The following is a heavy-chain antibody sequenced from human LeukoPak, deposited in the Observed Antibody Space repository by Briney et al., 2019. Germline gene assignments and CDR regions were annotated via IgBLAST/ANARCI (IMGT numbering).Heavy chain of an antibody. CDR2: ISYDGSNK. CDR1: GFTFSSYA. Sequence: QPGGSLRLSCAASGFTFSSYAMHWVRQAPGKGLEWVAVISYDGSNKYYADSVKGRFTISRDNSKNTLYLQMNSLRAEDTAVYYCAGPSSWPMIDYWGQGTLVTVSS. V-gene: IGHV3-30*04. J-gene: IGHJ4*02. D-gene: IGHD6-13*01. CDR3: AGPSSWPMIDY.